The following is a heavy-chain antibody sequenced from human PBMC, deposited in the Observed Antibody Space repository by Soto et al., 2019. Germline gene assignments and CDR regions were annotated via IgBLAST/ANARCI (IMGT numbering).Heavy chain of an antibody. V-gene: IGHV1-69*01. CDR2: IIRIFDTP. D-gene: IGHD1-26*01. CDR1: GGTFNNYA. J-gene: IGHJ4*02. CDR3: ARGVREMATISTFDY. Sequence: QVQLVQSGAEVKKPGSSVKVSCKASGGTFNNYAFSWVRQAPGQGLKWVGGIIRIFDTPSYAHKFQGRVTIIADESTSTVYMELSSLTSEDTAVYYCARGVREMATISTFDYWGQGTQVTVSS.